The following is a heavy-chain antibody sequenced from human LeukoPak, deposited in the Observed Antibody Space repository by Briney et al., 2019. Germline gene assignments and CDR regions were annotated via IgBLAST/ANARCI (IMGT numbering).Heavy chain of an antibody. D-gene: IGHD3-10*02. V-gene: IGHV3-7*01. J-gene: IGHJ6*04. CDR1: GFTFSSFS. CDR3: AELGITMIGGV. CDR2: IKQDGSEK. Sequence: GGSLRLSCVASGFTFSSFSMSWVRQAPGKALEWVANIKQDGSEKYYVDSVKGRFTISRDNAKNSLYLQMNSLRAEDTAVYYCAELGITMIGGVWGKGTTVTISS.